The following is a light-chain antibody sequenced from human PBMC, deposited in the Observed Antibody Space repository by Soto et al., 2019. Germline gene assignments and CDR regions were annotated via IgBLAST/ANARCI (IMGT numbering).Light chain of an antibody. J-gene: IGKJ1*01. V-gene: IGKV1-5*01. CDR2: DAS. CDR1: QSLTNW. CDR3: QQYKSYPRT. Sequence: DIQMTQSPSTMSASVGDRVTITCRASQSLTNWLAWYQQKPGKAPKFLIYDASSLESGVPSRFSGSGSGTEFTLTISSLQPDDFATYYCQQYKSYPRTFGQGTKVDIK.